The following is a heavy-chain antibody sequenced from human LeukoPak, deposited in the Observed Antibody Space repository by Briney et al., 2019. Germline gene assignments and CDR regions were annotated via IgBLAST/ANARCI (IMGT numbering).Heavy chain of an antibody. CDR2: ISGSGGST. D-gene: IGHD3-3*01. CDR3: AKGRFLEWLSLFDY. V-gene: IGHV3-23*01. J-gene: IGHJ4*02. CDR1: GFTFSSYA. Sequence: GGSLRLSCAASGFTFSSYAMSWVRQAPGKGLEWVSAISGSGGSTYYADSVKGRFTISRDNAKNSLYLQMNSLRAEDTAVYFCAKGRFLEWLSLFDYWGQGTLVTVSS.